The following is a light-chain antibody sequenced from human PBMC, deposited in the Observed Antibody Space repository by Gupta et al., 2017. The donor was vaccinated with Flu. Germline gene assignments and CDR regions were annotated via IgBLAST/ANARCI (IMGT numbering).Light chain of an antibody. CDR1: QGIRDE. Sequence: DIQMTQSPSSLSASVGDRVTITCRASQGIRDELGWYQQKPGKAPKRLIYDASSLQSGVPSRFSGSGSGTEFTLTITSLQPEDFATYYCLQHNKYPLTFGGGTKVEIK. J-gene: IGKJ4*01. CDR3: LQHNKYPLT. CDR2: DAS. V-gene: IGKV1-17*01.